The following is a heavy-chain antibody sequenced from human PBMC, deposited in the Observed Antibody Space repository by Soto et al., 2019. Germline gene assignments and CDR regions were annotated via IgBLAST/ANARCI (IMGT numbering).Heavy chain of an antibody. J-gene: IGHJ6*02. Sequence: QVQLVQSGAEVKKPGASVKVSCKASGYTFTSYGISWVRQATGQGLEWMGWISAYNGNTNYAQKLQGRVTMTTDTSTSTAYMELRSLRSDDTAVYYCARDTYLMYSSSSRVSDYYYGMDVWGQGTTVTVSS. D-gene: IGHD6-6*01. CDR2: ISAYNGNT. CDR3: ARDTYLMYSSSSRVSDYYYGMDV. V-gene: IGHV1-18*01. CDR1: GYTFTSYG.